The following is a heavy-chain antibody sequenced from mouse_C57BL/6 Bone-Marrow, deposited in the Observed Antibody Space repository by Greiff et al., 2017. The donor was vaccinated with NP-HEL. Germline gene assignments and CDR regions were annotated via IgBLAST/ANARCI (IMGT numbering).Heavy chain of an antibody. CDR1: GYTFTSYW. CDR2: INPNNGGT. Sequence: QVQLQQSGPELVKPGASVKLSCKASGYTFTSYWMHWLKQRPGQGLEWIGNINPNNGGTNDNEKFKNKATLTVDKSSSTAYMQLSSLTSEDSAVYYCARESDYAFDYWGQGTTLTVSA. D-gene: IGHD1-1*01. V-gene: IGHV1-53*01. J-gene: IGHJ2*01. CDR3: ARESDYAFDY.